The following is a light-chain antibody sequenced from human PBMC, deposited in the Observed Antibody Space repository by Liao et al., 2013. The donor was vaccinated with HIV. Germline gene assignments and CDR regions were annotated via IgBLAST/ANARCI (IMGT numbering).Light chain of an antibody. CDR1: TLPKQY. V-gene: IGLV3-25*03. J-gene: IGLJ2*01. CDR2: KDS. Sequence: SYELTQPPSVSVSPGQTARITCSGETLPKQYAYWYQQKPGQAPRLLIFKDSERPSGIPERFSGSSSGTTVTLTISGVQAEDEADYYCQSADSSGTYVVFGGGTKLTVL. CDR3: QSADSSGTYVV.